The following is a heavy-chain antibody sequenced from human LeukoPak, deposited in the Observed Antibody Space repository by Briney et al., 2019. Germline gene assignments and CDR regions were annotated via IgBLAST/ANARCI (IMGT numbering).Heavy chain of an antibody. Sequence: ASVKVSCKASGYTFTGYYMHWVRQAPGQGLEWMGWINPNSGGTNYAQKFQGRVTMTRDTSISTAYMELSRLRSDDTAVYYCARGTMVRGVTLNWFDPWGQGTPVTVSS. D-gene: IGHD3-10*01. CDR3: ARGTMVRGVTLNWFDP. V-gene: IGHV1-2*02. CDR2: INPNSGGT. J-gene: IGHJ5*02. CDR1: GYTFTGYY.